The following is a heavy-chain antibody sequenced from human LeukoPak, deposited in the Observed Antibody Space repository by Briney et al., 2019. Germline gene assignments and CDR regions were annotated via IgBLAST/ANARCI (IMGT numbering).Heavy chain of an antibody. CDR1: GFTFSYYG. CDR2: IWYDGSNK. J-gene: IGHJ5*02. Sequence: GGSLRLSCAASGFTFSYYGMHWVRQAPGKGLEWVAVIWYDGSNKYYADSVKGRFTISRDNSKNTLYLQMNSLRAEDTAVYYCAKETSYNWFDPWGQGTLVTVSS. CDR3: AKETSYNWFDP. D-gene: IGHD6-6*01. V-gene: IGHV3-33*06.